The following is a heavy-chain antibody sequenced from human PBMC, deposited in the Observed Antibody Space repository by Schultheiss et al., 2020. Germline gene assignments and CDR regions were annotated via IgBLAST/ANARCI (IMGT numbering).Heavy chain of an antibody. CDR3: ARGRQGWVWGLSN. J-gene: IGHJ4*02. D-gene: IGHD3-16*01. Sequence: SETLSLTCAVYGGSFSDYYWSWIRQPPGKGLEWIGEINHSGSTNYNPSLKSRVTISVDTSKNQFSLKLSSVTAADTAVYYCARGRQGWVWGLSNWGQGTLVTVSS. V-gene: IGHV4-34*01. CDR2: INHSGST. CDR1: GGSFSDYY.